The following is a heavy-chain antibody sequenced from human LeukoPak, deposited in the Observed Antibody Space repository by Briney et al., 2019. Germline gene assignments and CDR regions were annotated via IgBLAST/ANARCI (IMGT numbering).Heavy chain of an antibody. CDR2: IKQDGSET. CDR3: ARVVAVAGTVSFDP. D-gene: IGHD6-19*01. Sequence: GGSLRLSCAASGFTFSRYWMSWVRQAPGKGLEWVANIKQDGSETYYVDSVKGRFTISRDNAKNSLYLQMNSLRVEDTAVYYCARVVAVAGTVSFDPWGQGTLVTVSS. V-gene: IGHV3-7*03. J-gene: IGHJ5*02. CDR1: GFTFSRYW.